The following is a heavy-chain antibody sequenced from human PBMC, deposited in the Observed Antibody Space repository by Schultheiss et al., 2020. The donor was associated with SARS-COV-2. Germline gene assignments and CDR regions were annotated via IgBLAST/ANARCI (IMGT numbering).Heavy chain of an antibody. CDR3: AGGVRWLAFDY. J-gene: IGHJ4*02. D-gene: IGHD6-19*01. CDR1: GGSISSNY. Sequence: SETLSLTCTVSGGSISSNYWSWIRQSPGKGLEWIGYVHYSGNTNYNPSLKSRVTTSGDTSKNQFSLKLRSVTAADTALYYCAGGVRWLAFDYWGQGTLVTVAS. CDR2: VHYSGNT. V-gene: IGHV4-59*01.